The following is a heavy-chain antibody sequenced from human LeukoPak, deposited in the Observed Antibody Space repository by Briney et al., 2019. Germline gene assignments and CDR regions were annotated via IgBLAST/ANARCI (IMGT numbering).Heavy chain of an antibody. J-gene: IGHJ4*02. CDR2: IYSGGST. Sequence: GGSLRLSCAASGFTVSSNYMSWVRQAPGKGLEWVSVIYSGGSTYYADSVKGRFTISRDNSKNTLYLQMNSLRAEDTAVYYCARETYYYDSSGYSLPIDYWGRGTLVTVSS. D-gene: IGHD3-22*01. V-gene: IGHV3-66*01. CDR3: ARETYYYDSSGYSLPIDY. CDR1: GFTVSSNY.